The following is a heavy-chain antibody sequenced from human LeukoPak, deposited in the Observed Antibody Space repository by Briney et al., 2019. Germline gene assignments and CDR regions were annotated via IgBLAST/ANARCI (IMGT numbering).Heavy chain of an antibody. J-gene: IGHJ5*02. CDR1: GYTFTSYG. Sequence: ASVKVSCKASGYTFTSYGISWVRQAPGQGLEWMGWISAYNGNTNYAQMLQGRVTMTTDTSTSTAYMELRSLRSDDTAVYYCARDELTGYYSQRGWFDPWGQGTLVTVSS. CDR2: ISAYNGNT. D-gene: IGHD3-9*01. V-gene: IGHV1-18*01. CDR3: ARDELTGYYSQRGWFDP.